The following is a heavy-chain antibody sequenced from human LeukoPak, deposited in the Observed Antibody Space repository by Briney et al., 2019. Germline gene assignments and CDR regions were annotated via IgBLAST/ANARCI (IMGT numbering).Heavy chain of an antibody. V-gene: IGHV4-34*01. D-gene: IGHD6-13*01. CDR2: INQSGGT. Sequence: PSETLSLTCTVYGGSFSNYYWSWIRQPPGKGLEWIGEINQSGGTNYNPSLKSRVTISIDTSKNQFSLKLSSVTAADTAEYYCARGRGSSWYFFGLGFDPWGQGTLVTVSS. J-gene: IGHJ5*02. CDR3: ARGRGSSWYFFGLGFDP. CDR1: GGSFSNYY.